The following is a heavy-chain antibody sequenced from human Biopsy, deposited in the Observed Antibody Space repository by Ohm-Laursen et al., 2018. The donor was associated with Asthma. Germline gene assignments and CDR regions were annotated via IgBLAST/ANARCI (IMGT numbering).Heavy chain of an antibody. CDR1: GFAVSRDH. CDR2: IRPGQPDI. CDR3: VKDTLIDSKNYYTFEV. Sequence: SLRLSCAASGFAVSRDHMFWVRQAPGKGLAWVGTIRPGQPDIDYEPPVRGRFFISRDDSKNTLYLDMTSLRAEDTAVYYCVKDTLIDSKNYYTFEVWGQGTVVTVSS. D-gene: IGHD3-22*01. V-gene: IGHV3-53*05. J-gene: IGHJ3*01.